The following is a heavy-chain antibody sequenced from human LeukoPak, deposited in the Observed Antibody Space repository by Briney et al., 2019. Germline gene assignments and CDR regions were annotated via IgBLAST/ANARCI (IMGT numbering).Heavy chain of an antibody. CDR2: IYHSGST. CDR3: ARDLGGWYDY. CDR1: GYSISSGYY. V-gene: IGHV4-38-2*02. J-gene: IGHJ4*02. Sequence: SETLSLTCAVSGYSISSGYYWGWIRQPPGKGLEWIGSIYHSGSTYYNPSLKSRVTISVDTSKNQFSLKLSSVTAADTAVYYCARDLGGWYDYWGQGTLVTVSS. D-gene: IGHD6-19*01.